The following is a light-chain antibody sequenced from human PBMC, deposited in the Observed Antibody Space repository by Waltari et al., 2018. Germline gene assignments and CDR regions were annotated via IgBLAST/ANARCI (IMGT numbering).Light chain of an antibody. V-gene: IGLV2-11*01. CDR3: CSYAGTNHVV. CDR2: DVK. CDR1: SADVGCYNF. Sequence: QSALIQPRSVSGSPGQSVTISCPGTSADVGCYNFVSWYVQHPDKAPKVIIYDVKGRPSGVPDRFSGSKSGNTASLTISGLQPEDEADYFCCSYAGTNHVVFGGGTKLTVL. J-gene: IGLJ2*01.